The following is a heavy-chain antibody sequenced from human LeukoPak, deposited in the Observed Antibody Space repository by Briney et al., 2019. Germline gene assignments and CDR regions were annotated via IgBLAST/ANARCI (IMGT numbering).Heavy chain of an antibody. Sequence: ASVKVSCKASGYTFTSYGISWVRQAPGQGLEWMGWISAYNGNTNYAQKLQGRVTITTDTSTSTAYMELRSLRSDDTAVYYCASLYCSGGSCYLGFDYWGQGTLVTVSS. J-gene: IGHJ4*02. CDR2: ISAYNGNT. V-gene: IGHV1-18*01. D-gene: IGHD2-15*01. CDR3: ASLYCSGGSCYLGFDY. CDR1: GYTFTSYG.